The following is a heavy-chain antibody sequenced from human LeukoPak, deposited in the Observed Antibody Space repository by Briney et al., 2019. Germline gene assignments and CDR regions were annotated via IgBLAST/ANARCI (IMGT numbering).Heavy chain of an antibody. J-gene: IGHJ4*02. CDR1: GFTFSSYS. Sequence: PGGSLRLSCAASGFTFSSYSMNWVRQAPGKGLEWVSSISSSSSYIYYADSVKGRFTISRDNAKNSLYLQMNSLRAEDTAVYYCARLGGVVVAAAADTYDYWGQGTLVTASS. CDR2: ISSSSSYI. D-gene: IGHD2-15*01. V-gene: IGHV3-21*01. CDR3: ARLGGVVVAAAADTYDY.